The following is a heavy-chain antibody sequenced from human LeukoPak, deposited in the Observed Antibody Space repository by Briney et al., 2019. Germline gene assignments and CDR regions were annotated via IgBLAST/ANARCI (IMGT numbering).Heavy chain of an antibody. CDR3: ARPKRGYSYADPVDY. V-gene: IGHV5-51*01. CDR2: IYPGDSDT. CDR1: GYSFTSYW. D-gene: IGHD5-18*01. J-gene: IGHJ4*02. Sequence: GESLKISCKGSGYSFTSYWIGWVRQMPGKGLEWMGIIYPGDSDTRYSPSFQGQVTISADKSISTAYLQWSSLKASDTAMYYCARPKRGYSYADPVDYWGQGTLVTVSS.